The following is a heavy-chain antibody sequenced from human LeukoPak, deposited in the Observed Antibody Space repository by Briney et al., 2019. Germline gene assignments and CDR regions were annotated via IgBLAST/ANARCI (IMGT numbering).Heavy chain of an antibody. Sequence: SETLSLTCAVYGGSFSGYYWSWIRQPPGKGLEWIGEINHSGSTNYNPSLKSRVTISVDTSKNQFSLKLSSVTAADTAVYYCARGDKKKRGYCSGGSCYSPRVGFDYWGQGTLVTVSS. D-gene: IGHD2-15*01. CDR3: ARGDKKKRGYCSGGSCYSPRVGFDY. J-gene: IGHJ4*02. CDR2: INHSGST. CDR1: GGSFSGYY. V-gene: IGHV4-34*01.